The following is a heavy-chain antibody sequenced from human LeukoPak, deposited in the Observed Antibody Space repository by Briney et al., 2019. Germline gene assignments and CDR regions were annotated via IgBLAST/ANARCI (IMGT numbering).Heavy chain of an antibody. CDR3: ARLPYDILTGYHFDY. D-gene: IGHD3-9*01. CDR1: GYTFTGYY. V-gene: IGHV1-2*02. Sequence: ASVKVSCKASGYTFTGYYMHWVRQAPGQGLEGMGWINPNSGGTNYAQKFQGRVTMTRDTSINTAYMELSRLRSDDTAVYYCARLPYDILTGYHFDYWGQGTLVTVSS. CDR2: INPNSGGT. J-gene: IGHJ4*02.